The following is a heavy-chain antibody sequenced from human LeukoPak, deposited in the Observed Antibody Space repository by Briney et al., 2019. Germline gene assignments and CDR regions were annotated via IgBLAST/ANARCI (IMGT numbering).Heavy chain of an antibody. Sequence: PGGSLRLSCAASGFTFSNYWMSWVRQAPGKGLEWVSAISGSGGSTYYAGSVKGRFTISRDNSKNTLYLQMNSLRAEDTAVYYCAKSRSIAVAGKGDAFDIWGQGTKVTVSS. CDR2: ISGSGGST. V-gene: IGHV3-23*01. CDR3: AKSRSIAVAGKGDAFDI. J-gene: IGHJ3*02. D-gene: IGHD6-19*01. CDR1: GFTFSNYW.